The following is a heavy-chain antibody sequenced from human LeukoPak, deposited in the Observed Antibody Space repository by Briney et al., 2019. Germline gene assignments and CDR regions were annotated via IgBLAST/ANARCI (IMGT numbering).Heavy chain of an antibody. CDR3: ARDRGSYYSDIH. D-gene: IGHD1-26*01. CDR1: GGSISSSSYY. Sequence: SETLSLTCTVSGGSISSSSYYWGWIRQPPGKGLEWIGSIYYSGSTYYNPSLKSRVTISVDTSKNQFSLKLSSVTAADTAVYYCARDRGSYYSDIHWGQGTLVTVSS. V-gene: IGHV4-39*07. J-gene: IGHJ4*02. CDR2: IYYSGST.